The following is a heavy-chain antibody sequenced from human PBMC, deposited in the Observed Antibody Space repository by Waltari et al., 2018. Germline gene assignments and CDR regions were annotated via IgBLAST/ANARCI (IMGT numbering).Heavy chain of an antibody. D-gene: IGHD3-10*01. V-gene: IGHV3-33*01. CDR1: GLPFSSYG. Sequence: QVQLVESGGGVVQPGRSLRLSCAASGLPFSSYGMHWVRQAPGKGLECVAVIWYDGSNKYYADSVKGRFTISRDNSKNTLYLQMNSLRAEDTAVYYCARDHTGYFDYWGQGTLVTVSS. CDR3: ARDHTGYFDY. J-gene: IGHJ4*02. CDR2: IWYDGSNK.